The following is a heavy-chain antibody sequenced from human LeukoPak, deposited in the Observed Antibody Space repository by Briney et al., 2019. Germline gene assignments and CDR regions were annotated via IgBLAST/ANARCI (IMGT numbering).Heavy chain of an antibody. CDR1: GSTFSSYT. V-gene: IGHV3-23*01. D-gene: IGHD3-16*01. CDR3: AKKIGGRLYYSYLDS. J-gene: IGHJ4*02. CDR2: ISSGYGT. Sequence: PGGSLRLSCTASGSTFSSYTMTWVRQAPGKGLEWVSTISSGYGTYYADSVKGRFTISRDNSKNTLYLQMDSLRAEDMAIYYCAKKIGGRLYYSYLDSWGQGTLVTVSS.